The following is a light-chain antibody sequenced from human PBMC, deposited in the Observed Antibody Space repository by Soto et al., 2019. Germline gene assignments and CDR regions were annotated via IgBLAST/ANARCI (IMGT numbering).Light chain of an antibody. Sequence: QSVLTQPPSLSGAPGQRVTISCTGSGSNIGAPYDVHWYQHLPGTAPKLLIYGSTNRPSGVPGRFSGSKPGTSASLAITGLQAEDEADYYCQSYDSSLSGYVFGAGTKGTVL. V-gene: IGLV1-40*01. CDR2: GST. J-gene: IGLJ1*01. CDR3: QSYDSSLSGYV. CDR1: GSNIGAPYD.